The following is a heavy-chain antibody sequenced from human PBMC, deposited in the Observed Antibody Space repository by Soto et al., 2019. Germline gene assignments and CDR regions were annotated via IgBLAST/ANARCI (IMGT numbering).Heavy chain of an antibody. J-gene: IGHJ4*02. CDR2: ISRSGDST. Sequence: EVQLLESGGGLVQPGGSLRLSCAASGFTFSSYAMTWVRQAPGKGLEWVSTISRSGDSTYYRDSVKGRFTISRDNSKNTVYLQMNSLRAEDTAGYYCAKTDKFNPQSSGWANRFDCWGQGTRVTVSS. D-gene: IGHD6-19*01. CDR3: AKTDKFNPQSSGWANRFDC. CDR1: GFTFSSYA. V-gene: IGHV3-23*01.